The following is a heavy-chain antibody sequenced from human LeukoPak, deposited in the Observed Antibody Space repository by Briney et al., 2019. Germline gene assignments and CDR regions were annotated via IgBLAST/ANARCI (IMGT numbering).Heavy chain of an antibody. V-gene: IGHV1-69*13. D-gene: IGHD2-2*02. Sequence: SGKVSCKASGGTFSSYAISWVRQAPGQGLEWMGGIIPIFGTANYAQKFQGRVTITADESTSTAYMELSSLRSEDTAVYYCARSRSIVVVPAAINDYYYYGMDVWGQGTTVTVSS. CDR3: ARSRSIVVVPAAINDYYYYGMDV. CDR1: GGTFSSYA. J-gene: IGHJ6*02. CDR2: IIPIFGTA.